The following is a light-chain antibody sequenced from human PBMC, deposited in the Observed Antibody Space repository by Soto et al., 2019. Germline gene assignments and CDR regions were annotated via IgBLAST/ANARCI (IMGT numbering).Light chain of an antibody. Sequence: QSVLTQPASVSGSPGQSITISCTGTSSDVGSYNLVSWYQQHPGKAPKLMIYEVSKRPSGVSNRFSGSKSGNTASLTISGLQAEDEADYYCCSYPGSRYVCGTGTKVTVL. CDR1: SSDVGSYNL. CDR2: EVS. CDR3: CSYPGSRYV. J-gene: IGLJ1*01. V-gene: IGLV2-23*02.